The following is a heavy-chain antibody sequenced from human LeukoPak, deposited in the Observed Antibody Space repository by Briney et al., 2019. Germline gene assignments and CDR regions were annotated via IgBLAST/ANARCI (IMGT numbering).Heavy chain of an antibody. D-gene: IGHD3-22*01. V-gene: IGHV1-2*02. CDR1: GYTFTGYY. Sequence: GASVKVSCKASGYTFTGYYMHWVRQAPGQGLEWMGWINPNSGGTNYAQKFQGRITMTTDTSTSTAYMQLRSLRSDDTAVYYCAREWGTWDYFDSSAYPYWGQGTLVTVSS. CDR2: INPNSGGT. J-gene: IGHJ4*02. CDR3: AREWGTWDYFDSSAYPY.